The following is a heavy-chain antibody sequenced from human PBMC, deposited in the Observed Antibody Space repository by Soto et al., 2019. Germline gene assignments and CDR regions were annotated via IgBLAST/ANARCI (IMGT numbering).Heavy chain of an antibody. J-gene: IGHJ5*02. CDR1: GGTFSSYA. CDR2: IIPIFGTA. Sequence: GASVKVSCKASGGTFSSYAISWVRQAPGQGLEWMGGIIPIFGTANYAQKFQGRVTITADESTSTAYMELSSLRSEDTAVYYCARTVDDYGDDNWFDPWGQGTLVTVSS. D-gene: IGHD4-17*01. V-gene: IGHV1-69*13. CDR3: ARTVDDYGDDNWFDP.